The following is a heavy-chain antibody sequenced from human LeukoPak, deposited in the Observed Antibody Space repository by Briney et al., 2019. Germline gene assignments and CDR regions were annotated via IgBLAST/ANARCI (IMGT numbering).Heavy chain of an antibody. CDR3: ARDPVGSGYNDY. V-gene: IGHV4-4*07. D-gene: IGHD5-12*01. J-gene: IGHJ4*02. CDR2: IYTGGSP. Sequence: WIGRIYTGGSPNYTPSLKSRVTMSVDTSKNQFSLKLSSVTAADTAVYYCARDPVGSGYNDYWGQGTLVTVSS.